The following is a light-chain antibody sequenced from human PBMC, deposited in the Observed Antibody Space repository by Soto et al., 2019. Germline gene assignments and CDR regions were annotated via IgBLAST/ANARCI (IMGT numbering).Light chain of an antibody. CDR3: LLSSSGARV. V-gene: IGLV7-46*01. CDR2: DTS. J-gene: IGLJ3*02. Sequence: QAVVTQEPSLTVSPGGTVTLTCGSSTGAVTSGHYPYWFQQKPGQAPRTLIYDTSNKHSWTPSRFSGSLLGGKAALTLSGAQSEDEDEYYCLLSSSGARVFGGGTTLTVL. CDR1: TGAVTSGHY.